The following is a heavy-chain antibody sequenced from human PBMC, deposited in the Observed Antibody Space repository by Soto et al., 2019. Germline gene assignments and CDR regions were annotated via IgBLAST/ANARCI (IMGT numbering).Heavy chain of an antibody. J-gene: IGHJ6*02. Sequence: GASVKVSCKASGYTFTGYYMHWVRQAPGQGLEWMGWINPNSGGTNYAQKFQGWVTMTRDTSISTAYMELSRLRSDDTAVYYCAREPTATMVRGVITPPSPYYGMDVWGQGTTVTVSS. CDR1: GYTFTGYY. D-gene: IGHD3-10*01. CDR3: AREPTATMVRGVITPPSPYYGMDV. CDR2: INPNSGGT. V-gene: IGHV1-2*04.